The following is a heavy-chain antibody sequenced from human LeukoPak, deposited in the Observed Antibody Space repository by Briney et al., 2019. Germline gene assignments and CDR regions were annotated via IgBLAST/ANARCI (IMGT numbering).Heavy chain of an antibody. CDR2: ISSSSSTI. Sequence: GGSLRLSCAASGFTFSSYSMNWVRQAPGKGLEWVSYISSSSSTIYYADSVKGRFTISRDNAKNSLYLQMNSLRAEDTAVYYCARDMVPTAEPYYGMDVWGQGTTVTVSS. CDR1: GFTFSSYS. V-gene: IGHV3-48*04. CDR3: ARDMVPTAEPYYGMDV. D-gene: IGHD2-2*01. J-gene: IGHJ6*02.